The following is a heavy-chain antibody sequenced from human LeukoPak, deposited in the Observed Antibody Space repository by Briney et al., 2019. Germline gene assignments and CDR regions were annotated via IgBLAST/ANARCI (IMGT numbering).Heavy chain of an antibody. CDR1: GYTFGSFG. V-gene: IGHV1-18*01. CDR2: ISTYNGNT. J-gene: IGHJ4*02. Sequence: GASVKVSCKASGYTFGSFGITWVRQAPGQGLEWMGWISTYNGNTNHAQKFQGRVTMTTDTSTSTAYLELRSLRSDDTAVYYCARVQHIVVVTAIDYWGQGTLVTVSS. D-gene: IGHD2-21*02. CDR3: ARVQHIVVVTAIDY.